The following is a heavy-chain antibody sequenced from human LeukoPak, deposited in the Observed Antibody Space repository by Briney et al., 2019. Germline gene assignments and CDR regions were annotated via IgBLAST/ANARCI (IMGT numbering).Heavy chain of an antibody. D-gene: IGHD3-10*01. CDR2: ISGSGGST. CDR3: ARTYYYGSGSPPYYYYYMDV. V-gene: IGHV3-23*01. J-gene: IGHJ6*03. CDR1: GFTFSNYG. Sequence: QPGGSLRLSCAASGFTFSNYGMSWVRQAPGKGLEWVSAISGSGGSTYYADSVKGRFTISRDNSKNTLYLQMNSLRAEDTAVYYCARTYYYGSGSPPYYYYYMDVWGKGTTVTISS.